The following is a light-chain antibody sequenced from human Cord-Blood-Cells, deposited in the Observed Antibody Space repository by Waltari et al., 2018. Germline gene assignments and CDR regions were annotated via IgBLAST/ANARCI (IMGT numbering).Light chain of an antibody. CDR2: DVS. CDR3: SSYTSSSTLV. CDR1: SSDVGGSNY. V-gene: IGLV2-14*01. J-gene: IGLJ3*02. Sequence: QSALTQPASVSGSPGQSITTSCTGTSSDVGGSNYVSWYQQHPGKAPKLMIYDVSNRPSGVSNRFSGSKSGNTASLTISGLQAEDEADYHCSSYTSSSTLVFGGGTKLTVL.